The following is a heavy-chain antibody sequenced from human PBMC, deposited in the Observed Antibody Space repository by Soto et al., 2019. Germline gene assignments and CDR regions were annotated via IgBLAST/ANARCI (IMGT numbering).Heavy chain of an antibody. V-gene: IGHV3-23*01. CDR1: GFTFTAHV. Sequence: EVQLLESGGGLVQPGGSLRLSWGASGFTFTAHVMSWVRQAPGQGLEWVAGISGGGTSPYYADSVKGRFPISRDSAKNTVYLLMNTLRAEDTAVYYSSCHSRRLGVVQYPFYSWGQGTMVTVSS. CDR3: SCHSRRLGVVQYPFYS. CDR2: ISGGGTSP. D-gene: IGHD3-3*01. J-gene: IGHJ4*02.